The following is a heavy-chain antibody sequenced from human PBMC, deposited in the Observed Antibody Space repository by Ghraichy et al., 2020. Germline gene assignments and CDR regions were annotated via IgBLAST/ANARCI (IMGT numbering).Heavy chain of an antibody. V-gene: IGHV3-33*01. Sequence: GGSLRLSCAVSGFTFDSYWLHWVRQAPGKGLEWVSGICYDGSTKNYADSVKGRFTISRDDAKNTLYLQMNSLRVEDTAVYYCASAAEGGYDCWGQGTLVTVSS. CDR3: ASAAEGGYDC. CDR1: GFTFDSYW. CDR2: ICYDGSTK. D-gene: IGHD5-12*01. J-gene: IGHJ4*02.